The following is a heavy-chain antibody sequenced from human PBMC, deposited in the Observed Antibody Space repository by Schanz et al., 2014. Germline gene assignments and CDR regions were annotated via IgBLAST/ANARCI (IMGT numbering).Heavy chain of an antibody. D-gene: IGHD3-16*01. J-gene: IGHJ6*02. CDR3: ARARGWGAPYYYGMDA. CDR1: GFTFSTCA. Sequence: VQLVESGGGLVQPGGSLRLSCAASGFTFSTCAMHWVRQAPGKGLEWVAVISLDGSNQYYADSVKGRFTISRDNSKNTLYLQINSLRDEDTAVYYCARARGWGAPYYYGMDAWGQGTTVTVSS. CDR2: ISLDGSNQ. V-gene: IGHV3-30*14.